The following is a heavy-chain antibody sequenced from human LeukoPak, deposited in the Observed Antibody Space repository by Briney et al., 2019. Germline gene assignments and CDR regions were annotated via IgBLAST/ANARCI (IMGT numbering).Heavy chain of an antibody. Sequence: PGRSLRLSCAASGFTFDDYAMHWARQAPGKGLEWVSSINDVGSHIYYADSVRGRFTISRDNAKTSVYLQMNNLRPEDTAVYYCARDATYYLRYGYFDCWGHGTLVTVSS. CDR2: INDVGSHI. CDR1: GFTFDDYA. D-gene: IGHD5/OR15-5a*01. J-gene: IGHJ4*01. V-gene: IGHV3-21*01. CDR3: ARDATYYLRYGYFDC.